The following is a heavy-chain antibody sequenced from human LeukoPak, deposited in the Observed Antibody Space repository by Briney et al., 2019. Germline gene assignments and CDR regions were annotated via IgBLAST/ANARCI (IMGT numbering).Heavy chain of an antibody. Sequence: PSETLSLTCAVSGDSISSDNWWSWVRQPPGKGLEWIGEISHSGRTNFSPSLKSRVTMSVDKSKNQFSLKLSSVTAADTGVYYCARDQGDITMMVVIIRGPFDYWGQGTLVTVSS. CDR3: ARDQGDITMMVVIIRGPFDY. CDR2: ISHSGRT. CDR1: GDSISSDNW. V-gene: IGHV4-4*02. D-gene: IGHD3-22*01. J-gene: IGHJ4*02.